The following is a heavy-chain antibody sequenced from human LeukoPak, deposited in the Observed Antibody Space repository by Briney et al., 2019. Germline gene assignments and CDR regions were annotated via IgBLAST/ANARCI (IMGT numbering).Heavy chain of an antibody. Sequence: GSSVKVSCKASGGTFSSYAISWVRQAPGQGLEWMGGIIPIFGTANYAQKFQGRVTITADKSTSTAYMELSSLRSEDTAVYYCARDNGYYGSGSYYSFDYWGQGTLVTVSS. D-gene: IGHD3-10*01. J-gene: IGHJ4*02. CDR1: GGTFSSYA. V-gene: IGHV1-69*06. CDR3: ARDNGYYGSGSYYSFDY. CDR2: IIPIFGTA.